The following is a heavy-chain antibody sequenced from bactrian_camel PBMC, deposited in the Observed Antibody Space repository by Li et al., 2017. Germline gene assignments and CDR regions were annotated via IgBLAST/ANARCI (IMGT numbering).Heavy chain of an antibody. Sequence: DVQLVESGGGTVQAGGSLKLSCGTTGFDFAGTSVAWFRQGSGKEREGVAVIYTGGGRTHYAASVKGRFTISQDYAKNTLYLQMNSLQPEDTSMYYCAADRGVGACLSDNFWGQGTQVTVS. CDR2: IYTGGGRT. D-gene: IGHD3*01. J-gene: IGHJ4*01. CDR3: AADRGVGACLSDNF. V-gene: IGHV3S31*01. CDR1: GFDFAGTS.